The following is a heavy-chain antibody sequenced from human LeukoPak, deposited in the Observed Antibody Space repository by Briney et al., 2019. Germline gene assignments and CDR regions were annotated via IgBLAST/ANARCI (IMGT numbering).Heavy chain of an antibody. V-gene: IGHV1-69*01. D-gene: IGHD4-17*01. CDR2: IIPIFGTA. CDR3: ARDKDGDFNY. J-gene: IGHJ4*02. CDR1: GGTFSSYA. Sequence: SVKVSCKASGGTFSSYAISWVRQAPGQGLEWMGGIIPIFGTANYAQKFQGRVTITADESTSTAHMELSSLRSEDAAVYYCARDKDGDFNYWGQGTLVTVSS.